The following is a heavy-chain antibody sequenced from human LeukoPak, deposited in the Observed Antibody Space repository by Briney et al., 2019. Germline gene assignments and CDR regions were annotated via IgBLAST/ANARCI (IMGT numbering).Heavy chain of an antibody. D-gene: IGHD2-15*01. V-gene: IGHV5-51*01. CDR3: ARPVGYYSSGVYTVYYFDY. J-gene: IGHJ4*02. CDR2: IYPGDSDT. Sequence: GESLKISCKASGYTFTSYWLGWVRQKPGKGLEWMGFIYPGDSDTRYSPSFQGQVSVSADKSISTAFLQWSSLETSDTAMYYCARPVGYYSSGVYTVYYFDYWGQGTLVTVSS. CDR1: GYTFTSYW.